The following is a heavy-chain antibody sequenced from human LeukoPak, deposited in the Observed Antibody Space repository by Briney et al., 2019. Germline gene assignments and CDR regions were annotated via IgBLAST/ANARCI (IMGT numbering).Heavy chain of an antibody. CDR3: AKDMGYNTGWTRFDY. Sequence: PGGSLRLSCAASGLTFSSYGMHWVRQAPGKGLEGVAFIRYDGSNQYYADSVKGRFTISRDSSKNTLHLQMNTLRGDDTAVYYCAKDMGYNTGWTRFDYWGQGTLVTVSS. V-gene: IGHV3-30*02. D-gene: IGHD6-19*01. J-gene: IGHJ4*02. CDR2: IRYDGSNQ. CDR1: GLTFSSYG.